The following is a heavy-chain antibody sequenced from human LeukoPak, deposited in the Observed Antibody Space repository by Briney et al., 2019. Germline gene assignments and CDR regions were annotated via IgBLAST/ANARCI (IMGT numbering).Heavy chain of an antibody. CDR2: IYYSGST. D-gene: IGHD6-19*01. J-gene: IGHJ4*02. V-gene: IGHV4-39*01. CDR3: ARRPYTSGWYYYFDY. CDR1: GGSISSSSYY. Sequence: NPSETLSLTCTVSGGSISSSSYYWGWIRQPPGKGLEWIGSIYYSGSTCYNPSLKSRVTISVDTSKNQFSLRLSSVTAADTAVYYCARRPYTSGWYYYFDYWGQGTLVTVSS.